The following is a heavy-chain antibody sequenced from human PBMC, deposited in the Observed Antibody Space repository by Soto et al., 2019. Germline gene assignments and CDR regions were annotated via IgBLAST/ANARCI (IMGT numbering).Heavy chain of an antibody. V-gene: IGHV1-2*02. CDR2: INPNSGGT. CDR3: ARGNCGGDCYYFDY. J-gene: IGHJ4*02. D-gene: IGHD2-21*02. CDR1: GYTFTGYY. Sequence: ASVKVSCPTSGYTFTGYYMHWLLQAPGQGLEWMGWINPNSGGTNYAQKFQGRVTMTRDTSISTAYMELSRLRSDDTAVYYCARGNCGGDCYYFDYWGQGTLVTVSS.